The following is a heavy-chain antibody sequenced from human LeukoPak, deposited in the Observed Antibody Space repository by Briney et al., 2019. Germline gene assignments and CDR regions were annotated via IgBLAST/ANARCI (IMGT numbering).Heavy chain of an antibody. J-gene: IGHJ5*02. CDR2: ISSDGSSK. CDR3: ARLLDIVVVVAAPEARYNWFDP. CDR1: GFTFSSYG. D-gene: IGHD2-15*01. V-gene: IGHV3-30*03. Sequence: GRSLRLSCAASGFTFSSYGMHWVRQAPGKGLEWVAVISSDGSSKYYADSVKGRFTISRDNAKNSLYLQMNSLRAEDTAVYYCARLLDIVVVVAAPEARYNWFDPWGQGTLVTVSS.